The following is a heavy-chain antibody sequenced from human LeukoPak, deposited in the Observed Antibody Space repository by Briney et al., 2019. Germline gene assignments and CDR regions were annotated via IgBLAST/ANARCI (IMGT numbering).Heavy chain of an antibody. CDR2: INHSGST. Sequence: PSETLSLTCTVSGGSISNYYWSWIRQPPGKGLEWIGEINHSGSTNYNPSLKSRVTISVDTSKNQFSLKLSSVTAADTAVYYCARRDWGFGRLRPRLKTYYFDYWGQGTLVTVSS. CDR3: ARRDWGFGRLRPRLKTYYFDY. V-gene: IGHV4-34*01. J-gene: IGHJ4*02. D-gene: IGHD5-12*01. CDR1: GGSISNYY.